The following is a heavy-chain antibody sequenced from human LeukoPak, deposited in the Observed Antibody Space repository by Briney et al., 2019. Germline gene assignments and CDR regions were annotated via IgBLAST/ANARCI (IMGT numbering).Heavy chain of an antibody. CDR2: IKQDGSEK. Sequence: PGGSLRLSCAASGFTLSSYWMSWVRQAPGKGLEWVANIKQDGSEKYYVDSVKGRFTISRDNAKNSLYLQMNSLRAEDTAVYYCARMTTVTTTYYYYYYGMDVWGQGTTVTVSS. D-gene: IGHD4-11*01. J-gene: IGHJ6*02. CDR3: ARMTTVTTTYYYYYYGMDV. CDR1: GFTLSSYW. V-gene: IGHV3-7*01.